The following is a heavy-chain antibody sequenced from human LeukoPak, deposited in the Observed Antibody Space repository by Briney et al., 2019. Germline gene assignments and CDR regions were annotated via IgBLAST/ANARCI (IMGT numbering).Heavy chain of an antibody. CDR1: GYSFTSYW. D-gene: IGHD6-6*01. J-gene: IGHJ4*02. Sequence: GESLKISCKGSGYSFTSYWIGWVRQMPGKGLEWMGIIYPGDSDTRYSPFFQGQVTISADKSISTAYLQWSSLKASDTAMYYCARRRQRSFPYSSSPYFDYWGQGTLVTVSS. V-gene: IGHV5-51*01. CDR2: IYPGDSDT. CDR3: ARRRQRSFPYSSSPYFDY.